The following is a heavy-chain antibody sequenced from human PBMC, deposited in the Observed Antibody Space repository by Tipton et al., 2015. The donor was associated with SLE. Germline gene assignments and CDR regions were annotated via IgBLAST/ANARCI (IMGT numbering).Heavy chain of an antibody. CDR2: IYYSGST. CDR3: ARAPGLRYAFDI. V-gene: IGHV4-59*08. J-gene: IGHJ3*02. CDR1: GGSISSYY. D-gene: IGHD5-12*01. Sequence: TLSLTCTVSGGSISSYYWSWIRQPPGKGLEWIGYIYYSGSTNYNPSLKSRVTISVDTPKNQFSLKLSSVTAADTAVYYCARAPGLRYAFDIWGQGTMVTVSS.